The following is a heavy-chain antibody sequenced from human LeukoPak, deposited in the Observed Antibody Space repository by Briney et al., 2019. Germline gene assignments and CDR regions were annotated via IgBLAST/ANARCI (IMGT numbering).Heavy chain of an antibody. CDR2: INHSGST. J-gene: IGHJ4*02. CDR1: GGSFSGYY. V-gene: IGHV4-34*01. CDR3: AREQEGSSSPWGY. D-gene: IGHD6-6*01. Sequence: SETLSLTCAVYGGSFSGYYWSWIRQPPGKGLEWIGEINHSGSTNYNPSLKSRVTISVDTSKNQFSLKLFSVTAADTAVYYRAREQEGSSSPWGYWGQGTLVTVSS.